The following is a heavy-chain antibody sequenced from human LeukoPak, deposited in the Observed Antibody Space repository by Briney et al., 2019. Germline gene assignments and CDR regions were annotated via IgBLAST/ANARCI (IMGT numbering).Heavy chain of an antibody. CDR3: ARDYGGLNYFDY. D-gene: IGHD4-23*01. CDR1: GGTFSSYA. V-gene: IGHV1-69*05. Sequence: SVKVSCKASGGTFSSYAISWVRQAPGQGLEWMGGIIPIFGTANNAQKFQGRVTITTDASTSTAYMELSSLWSEDTAVYYCARDYGGLNYFDYWGQGTLVTVSS. CDR2: IIPIFGTA. J-gene: IGHJ4*02.